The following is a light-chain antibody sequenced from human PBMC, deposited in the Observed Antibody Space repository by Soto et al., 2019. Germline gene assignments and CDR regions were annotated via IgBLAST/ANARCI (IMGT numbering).Light chain of an antibody. Sequence: SVLTQPPSVSGSPGKRVTISCTGSNSNIGAGYDIHWYRHLSGTAPKLLIYGNNNRPSGVPARFSGSKSGTSASLSITGLQAEDEAEAYCHTYAIGMSVLVFGGGTKVTVL. V-gene: IGLV1-40*01. CDR3: HTYAIGMSVLV. CDR2: GNN. CDR1: NSNIGAGYD. J-gene: IGLJ3*02.